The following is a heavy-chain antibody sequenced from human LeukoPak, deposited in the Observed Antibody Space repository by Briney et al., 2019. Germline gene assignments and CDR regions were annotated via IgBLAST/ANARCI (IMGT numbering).Heavy chain of an antibody. CDR1: GYTFTGYY. CDR2: INPNSGGT. J-gene: IGHJ5*02. CDR3: ARDRGVRGVIVFWFDP. V-gene: IGHV1-2*02. D-gene: IGHD3-10*01. Sequence: ASVKVSCKASGYTFTGYYMHWVRQAPGQGLEWMGWINPNSGGTNYAQKFQGRVTMTRDTSISTAYMELSRLRSDDTAVYYCARDRGVRGVIVFWFDPWGQGTLVTVSS.